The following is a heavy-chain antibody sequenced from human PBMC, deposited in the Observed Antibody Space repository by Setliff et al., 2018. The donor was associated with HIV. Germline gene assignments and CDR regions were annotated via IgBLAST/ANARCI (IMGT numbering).Heavy chain of an antibody. Sequence: SETLSLTCTVSGGSISTYYWSWIRQPPGKGLEWIGSIYFTGPTYYNPSLTSRVTISADTSKNQFSLKLSSVTAADTAVYYCARTLAYHAFDIWGQGTMVTVSS. D-gene: IGHD2-2*01. CDR2: IYFTGPT. J-gene: IGHJ3*02. CDR3: ARTLAYHAFDI. CDR1: GGSISTYY. V-gene: IGHV4-59*12.